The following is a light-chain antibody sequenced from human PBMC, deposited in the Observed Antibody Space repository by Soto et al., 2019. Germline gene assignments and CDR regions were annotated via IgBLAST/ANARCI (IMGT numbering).Light chain of an antibody. Sequence: DIQMTQSPSSLSASVGDTVTITCRSSQDVGRWLSWYQQKPGKAPKILIFATSTLQSGVPSRFSGSGSGTDFTLTITSLQSEDFATYYCQQARSFPVTFGQGTRLESK. V-gene: IGKV1D-12*01. CDR1: QDVGRW. CDR3: QQARSFPVT. J-gene: IGKJ5*01. CDR2: ATS.